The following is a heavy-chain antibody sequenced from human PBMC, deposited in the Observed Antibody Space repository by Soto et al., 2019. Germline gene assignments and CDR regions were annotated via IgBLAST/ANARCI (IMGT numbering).Heavy chain of an antibody. CDR3: AREGRVGGIDY. Sequence: EVQLVESGGGLVQPGGSLRLSCAASGFTFSIHEMNWVRQAPGKGLEWVSDISSIGVTTYYADSVKGRFTISRDNAKNSLYLQMSSLRAEDTAVYYCAREGRVGGIDYWGQGTPVTVSS. CDR2: ISSIGVTT. D-gene: IGHD6-19*01. CDR1: GFTFSIHE. J-gene: IGHJ4*02. V-gene: IGHV3-48*03.